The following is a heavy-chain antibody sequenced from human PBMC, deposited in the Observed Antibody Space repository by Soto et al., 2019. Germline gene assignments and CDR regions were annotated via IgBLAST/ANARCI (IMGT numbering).Heavy chain of an antibody. Sequence: GASVKVSCKVSGYTLTELSMHWVRQAPGKGLEWMGGFDPEDGETIYAQKFQGRVTMTEDTSTDTAYMELSSLRSEDTAVYYCATSPPPRPYDILTGYSPEYYYYCMDVWGQGTTVTVSS. CDR1: GYTLTELS. J-gene: IGHJ6*02. CDR3: ATSPPPRPYDILTGYSPEYYYYCMDV. D-gene: IGHD3-9*01. CDR2: FDPEDGET. V-gene: IGHV1-24*01.